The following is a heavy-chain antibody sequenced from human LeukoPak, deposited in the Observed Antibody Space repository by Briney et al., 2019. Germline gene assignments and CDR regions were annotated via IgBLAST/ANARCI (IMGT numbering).Heavy chain of an antibody. Sequence: ASVKVSCKASGYTFTSHGLSWTRQAPGQGLEWMGWISIYSGNTNYAQKFQDRISMTTDTSTSTAYMELRSLKSDDTAVYYCARDPGGTWGFDYWGQGALVTVSS. D-gene: IGHD7-27*01. CDR1: GYTFTSHG. V-gene: IGHV1-18*01. CDR2: ISIYSGNT. J-gene: IGHJ4*02. CDR3: ARDPGGTWGFDY.